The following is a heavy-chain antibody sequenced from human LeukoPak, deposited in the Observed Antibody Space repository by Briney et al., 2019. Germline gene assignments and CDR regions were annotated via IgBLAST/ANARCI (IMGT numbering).Heavy chain of an antibody. CDR2: IYYSGST. J-gene: IGHJ4*02. CDR1: GGPISSYY. Sequence: PSETLSLTCTVSGGPISSYYWSWIRQPPGKGLEWIGYIYYSGSTNYNPSLKSRVTISVDTSKNQFSLKLSSVTAADTAVYYCARRPWEGYYDSSGPFDYWGQGTLVTVSS. CDR3: ARRPWEGYYDSSGPFDY. V-gene: IGHV4-59*08. D-gene: IGHD3-22*01.